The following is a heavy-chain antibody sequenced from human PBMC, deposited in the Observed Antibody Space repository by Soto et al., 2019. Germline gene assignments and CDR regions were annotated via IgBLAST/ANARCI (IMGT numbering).Heavy chain of an antibody. CDR3: ARASGSSMIALSPFDY. CDR2: INPNSGGT. J-gene: IGHJ4*02. V-gene: IGHV1-2*02. CDR1: GYTFTGYY. Sequence: GASVKVSCKASGYTFTGYYMHWVRQAPGQGLEWMGWINPNSGGTNYAQKFQGRVTMTRDTSISTAYMELSRLRSDDTAVYYCARASGSSMIALSPFDYWGQGTLVTV. D-gene: IGHD3-22*01.